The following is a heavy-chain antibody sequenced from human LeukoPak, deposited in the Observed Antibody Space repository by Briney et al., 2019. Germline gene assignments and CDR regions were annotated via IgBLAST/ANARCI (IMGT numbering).Heavy chain of an antibody. V-gene: IGHV3-48*01. Sequence: PGGSLRLSXAASGFTFSSYSMNWVRQAPGKGLEWVSYISGSSSTRYYADSVKGRFTISRDNAKNSLYLQMNSLRAEDTSVYYCARYGDYGAFDIWGQGTMVTVSS. CDR2: ISGSSSTR. CDR3: ARYGDYGAFDI. D-gene: IGHD4-17*01. CDR1: GFTFSSYS. J-gene: IGHJ3*02.